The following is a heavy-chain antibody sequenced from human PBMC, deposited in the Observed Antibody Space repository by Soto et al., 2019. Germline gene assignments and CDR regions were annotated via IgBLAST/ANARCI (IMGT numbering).Heavy chain of an antibody. CDR1: GFTFSTYS. Sequence: GGSLRLSCAASGFTFSTYSMTWIRHAPGKGLEWVASLSGNSKYIYYADSVRGRFTISRENAKNSLFLDLNSLRAEDTAVYFCARDLSLSPMATHPKIFDLWGQGLLVTV. V-gene: IGHV3-21*01. CDR2: LSGNSKYI. D-gene: IGHD1-1*01. CDR3: ARDLSLSPMATHPKIFDL. J-gene: IGHJ4*02.